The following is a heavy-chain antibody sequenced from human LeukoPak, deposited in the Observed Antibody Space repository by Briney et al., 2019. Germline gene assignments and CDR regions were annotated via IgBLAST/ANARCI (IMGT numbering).Heavy chain of an antibody. CDR3: ARHMTTVVTSLDS. D-gene: IGHD4-23*01. J-gene: IGHJ4*02. CDR2: ISVYNGKT. V-gene: IGHV1-18*01. Sequence: ASVKVSCKASGYDFSSYGISWVRQAPGQGLQWMGWISVYNGKTNYGPLQGRVTMTTDTSTGTAYMELRNLRSDDTAIYYCARHMTTVVTSLDSWGQGTLVTVSS. CDR1: GYDFSSYG.